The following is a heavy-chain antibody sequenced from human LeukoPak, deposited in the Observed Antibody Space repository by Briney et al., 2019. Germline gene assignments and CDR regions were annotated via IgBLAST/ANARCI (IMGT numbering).Heavy chain of an antibody. CDR3: AKDQDLYCSGDTCYSTLDC. CDR1: GFTFSSYG. V-gene: IGHV3-30*02. J-gene: IGHJ4*02. CDR2: IGCDGRSK. D-gene: IGHD2-15*01. Sequence: PGGSLRLSCAASGFTFSSYGMHWVRQAPGKGLEWVAFIGCDGRSKYSADSVKGRFTISRANSKNTLFLQMNSLRIEDTAVYYCAKDQDLYCSGDTCYSTLDCWGQGTLVTVSS.